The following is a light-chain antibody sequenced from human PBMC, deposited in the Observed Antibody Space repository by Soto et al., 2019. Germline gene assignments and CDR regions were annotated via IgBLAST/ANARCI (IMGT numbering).Light chain of an antibody. Sequence: QSALTQPASVSGSPGQSITISCTGTSSDVGDYASVSWYQQHPGKAPKLMIYDVSNRPSGVSDRFSGSKSGNTASLTISGLQAEDEADYYCSSYTATSTQVFGTGTKVTV. CDR2: DVS. V-gene: IGLV2-14*03. CDR1: SSDVGDYAS. CDR3: SSYTATSTQV. J-gene: IGLJ1*01.